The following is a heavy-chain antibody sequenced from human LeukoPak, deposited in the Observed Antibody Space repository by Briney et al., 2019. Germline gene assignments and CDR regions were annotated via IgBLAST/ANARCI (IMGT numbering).Heavy chain of an antibody. J-gene: IGHJ4*02. CDR3: AKPHFDY. CDR2: IRFYGSYK. Sequence: GGSLRLSCAASGFTFSSYGMHWVRQAPGKGLGWLAFIRFYGSYKYYADSVKCGCTTSRDNSKNTLYLQMNSLRAEDTAVYYCAKPHFDYWGQGTLVTVSS. CDR1: GFTFSSYG. V-gene: IGHV3-30*02.